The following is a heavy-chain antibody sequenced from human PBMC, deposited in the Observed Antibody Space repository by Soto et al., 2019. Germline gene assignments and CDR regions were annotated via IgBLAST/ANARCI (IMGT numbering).Heavy chain of an antibody. J-gene: IGHJ4*01. CDR2: ISAYNGNT. V-gene: IGHV1-18*04. Sequence: ASVKVFCKASGYTFTSYGISWVRQAPLQWLGWMGWISAYNGNTNYAQKLQGRVTMTTDTSTSTAYMELRSLRSDDTAVYYCERAFHYYDXSGLFDHWGHGTMVTVSS. CDR3: ERAFHYYDXSGLFDH. D-gene: IGHD3-22*01. CDR1: GYTFTSYG.